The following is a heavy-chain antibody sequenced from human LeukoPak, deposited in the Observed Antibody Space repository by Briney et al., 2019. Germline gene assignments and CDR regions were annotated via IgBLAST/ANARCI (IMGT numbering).Heavy chain of an antibody. D-gene: IGHD3-16*02. V-gene: IGHV3-13*01. CDR1: GFTFSSYD. Sequence: GGSLRLSCAASGFTFSSYDMHWVRQATGKGLEWVSAIGTAGDTYYPGSVKGRFTISRENAKNSLYLQMNSLRAGDTTVYYCARGRISYPNWFDPWGQGTLVTVSS. J-gene: IGHJ5*02. CDR2: IGTAGDT. CDR3: ARGRISYPNWFDP.